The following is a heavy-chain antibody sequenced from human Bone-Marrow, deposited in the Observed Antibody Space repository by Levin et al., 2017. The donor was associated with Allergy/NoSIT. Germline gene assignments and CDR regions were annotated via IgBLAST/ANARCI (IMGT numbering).Heavy chain of an antibody. CDR1: GFTFSSYD. J-gene: IGHJ4*02. V-gene: IGHV3-13*04. Sequence: PGGSLRLSCAASGFTFSSYDMHWVRQATGKGLEWVSAIGTAGDTYYPGSVKGRFTISRENAKNSLYLQMNSLRAGDTAVYYCARGAPNTGYTQIDYWGQGTLVTVSS. D-gene: IGHD5-18*01. CDR2: IGTAGDT. CDR3: ARGAPNTGYTQIDY.